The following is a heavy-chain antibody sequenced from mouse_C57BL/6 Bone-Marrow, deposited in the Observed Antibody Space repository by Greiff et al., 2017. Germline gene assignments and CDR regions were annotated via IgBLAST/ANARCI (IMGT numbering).Heavy chain of an antibody. CDR1: GYAFSSSW. J-gene: IGHJ2*01. D-gene: IGHD1-1*01. CDR2: IYPGDGDT. V-gene: IGHV1-82*01. CDR3: ERSGSVVDDY. Sequence: QVQLQQSGPELVKPGASVKISCKASGYAFSSSWMNWVKQRPGKGLEWIGRIYPGDGDTNYNGKFKGKATLTADKSSSTAYMHLNSLTSGDSAVYVCERSGSVVDDYEVQGAALTGSS.